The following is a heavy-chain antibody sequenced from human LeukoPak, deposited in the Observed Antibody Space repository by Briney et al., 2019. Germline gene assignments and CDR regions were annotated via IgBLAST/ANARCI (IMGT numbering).Heavy chain of an antibody. CDR1: GGSISSYY. J-gene: IGHJ5*02. D-gene: IGHD3-10*01. CDR2: IYYGGST. CDR3: ARENYGSGSYYNGWFDP. V-gene: IGHV4-59*01. Sequence: PSETLSLTCTVSGGSISSYYWSWIRQPPGKGLEWIGYIYYGGSTNYNPSLKSRVTISVDTSKNQFSLKLSSVTAADTAVYYCARENYGSGSYYNGWFDPWGQGTLVTVSS.